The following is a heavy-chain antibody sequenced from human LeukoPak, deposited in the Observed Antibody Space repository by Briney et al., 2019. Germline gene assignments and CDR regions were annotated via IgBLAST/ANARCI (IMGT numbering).Heavy chain of an antibody. CDR3: ARADYYDSSGYYYGWNWFDP. CDR2: INPNSGGT. J-gene: IGHJ5*02. Sequence: ASVEVSCKASGYTFTGYYMHWVRQAPGQGLEWMGWINPNSGGTNYAQKFQGRVTMTRDTSISTAYMELSRLRSDDTAVYYCARADYYDSSGYYYGWNWFDPWGQGTLVTVSS. CDR1: GYTFTGYY. V-gene: IGHV1-2*02. D-gene: IGHD3-22*01.